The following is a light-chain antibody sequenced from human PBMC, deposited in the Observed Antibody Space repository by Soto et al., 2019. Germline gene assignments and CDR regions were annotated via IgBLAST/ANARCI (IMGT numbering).Light chain of an antibody. CDR1: QGISNY. CDR2: AAS. CDR3: QKYNSARPWT. Sequence: DIQMTQSPSSLSASVGDRVTITCRASQGISNYLAWYQQKPGKVPKLLIYAASSLQSGVPSRFSGSGSGTDFTLNISSLQPEDVATYYCQKYNSARPWTFGQGTNVQIK. J-gene: IGKJ1*01. V-gene: IGKV1-27*01.